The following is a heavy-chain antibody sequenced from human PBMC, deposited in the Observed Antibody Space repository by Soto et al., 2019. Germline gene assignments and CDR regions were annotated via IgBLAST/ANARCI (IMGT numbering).Heavy chain of an antibody. CDR3: ARVGPSREVPYPFEY. D-gene: IGHD1-26*01. V-gene: IGHV1-18*01. CDR2: ISAYNHYT. Sequence: QVDLVQSGPEVRKPGASVNVSCKASGYNFSTYGISWVRQAPGQGLEWMGWISAYNHYTNYAQKFKVRVTMTKDTSTNTAYMELRSLRSGDTAMYFCARVGPSREVPYPFEYWGQGTLVTVSS. CDR1: GYNFSTYG. J-gene: IGHJ4*02.